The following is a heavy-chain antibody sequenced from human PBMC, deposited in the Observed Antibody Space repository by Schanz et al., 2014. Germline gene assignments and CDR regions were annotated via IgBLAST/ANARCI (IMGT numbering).Heavy chain of an antibody. D-gene: IGHD3-10*01. CDR2: ISDSGTYT. CDR3: AKGRFGELSAFDI. J-gene: IGHJ3*02. CDR1: GFVFGDYY. Sequence: VQLVESGGGWVQPGGSLRLSCAASGFVFGDYYMTWIRQAPGKGLEWLSYISDSGTYTNYADSVKGRFTISRDNSKNTLYLQMNRLRAEDTAVYYCAKGRFGELSAFDIWGQGTMVTVSS. V-gene: IGHV3-11*05.